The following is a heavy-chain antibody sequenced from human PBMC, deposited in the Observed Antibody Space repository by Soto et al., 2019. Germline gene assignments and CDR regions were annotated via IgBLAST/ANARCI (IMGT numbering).Heavy chain of an antibody. CDR2: INHSGST. CDR3: ARGGFGGVGNWFDP. D-gene: IGHD3-10*01. Sequence: QVQLQQWGAGLLKPSETLSLTCAVYGGSFSGYYWSWIRQPPGKGLEWIGEINHSGSTNYNPSLKSRVTLSVDTSKNQFSLKLSSVTAADTAVYYCARGGFGGVGNWFDPWGQGTLVTVSS. CDR1: GGSFSGYY. J-gene: IGHJ5*02. V-gene: IGHV4-34*01.